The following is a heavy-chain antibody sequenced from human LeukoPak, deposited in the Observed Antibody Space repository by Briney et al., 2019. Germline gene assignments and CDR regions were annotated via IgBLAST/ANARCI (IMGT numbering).Heavy chain of an antibody. CDR2: ISHDGSNK. CDR3: TRRDCTRTSCYASD. Sequence: PGGSLRLSCAASGFTFSSHSMNWVRQAPGKGLEWVAVISHDGSNKYYADSVKGRFTISRDTAKNSVYLQMNSLRAEDTSIYYCTRRDCTRTSCYASDWGQGTLVTVSS. J-gene: IGHJ4*02. CDR1: GFTFSSHS. D-gene: IGHD2-2*01. V-gene: IGHV3-30-3*01.